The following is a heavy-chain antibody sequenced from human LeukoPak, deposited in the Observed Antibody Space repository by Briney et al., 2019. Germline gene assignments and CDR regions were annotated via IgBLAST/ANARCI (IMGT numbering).Heavy chain of an antibody. CDR2: IYPDDSDT. D-gene: IGHD2-8*01. J-gene: IGHJ6*03. CDR3: ARLAFCTNAVCFSNYYYSMDV. CDR1: GYSFTSYW. V-gene: IGHV5-51*01. Sequence: GGSLKISCKGSGYSFTSYWIGWVRQMPGKGLEWMGVIYPDDSDTKYSPSLQGQVTISADKSISTAYLQWSSLKASDTAMYYCARLAFCTNAVCFSNYYYSMDVWGRGTTVTVSS.